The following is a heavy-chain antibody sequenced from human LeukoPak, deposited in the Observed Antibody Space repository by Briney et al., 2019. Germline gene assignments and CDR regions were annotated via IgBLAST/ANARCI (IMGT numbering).Heavy chain of an antibody. CDR2: IYYSGST. V-gene: IGHV4-39*01. CDR3: ARRGRYCSSTSCSFDY. CDR1: GGSXSSSSYY. D-gene: IGHD2-2*01. J-gene: IGHJ4*02. Sequence: TLSLTCTVSGGSXSSSSYYWXWIRQPPGKGLEWXGXIYYSGSTYYNPSLKSRVTISVDTSKNQFSLKLSSVTAADTAVYYCARRGRYCSSTSCSFDYWGQGTLVTVSS.